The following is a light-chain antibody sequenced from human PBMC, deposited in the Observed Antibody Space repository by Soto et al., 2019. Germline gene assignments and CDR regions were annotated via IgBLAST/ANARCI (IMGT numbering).Light chain of an antibody. Sequence: EIVLTQSPGTLSLSPGERATLSCRASQSVSSRSLAWYQQKPGQAPRLLIYVASYRATGIPARFSGSGSGTEYTLTISNLQAEDFAVYYCQQFNNWPHTFGQGTRLEIK. V-gene: IGKV3-15*01. CDR2: VAS. CDR3: QQFNNWPHT. J-gene: IGKJ5*01. CDR1: QSVSSRS.